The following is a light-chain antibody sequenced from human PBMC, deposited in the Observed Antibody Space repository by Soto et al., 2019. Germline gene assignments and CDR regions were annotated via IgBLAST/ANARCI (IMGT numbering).Light chain of an antibody. J-gene: IGKJ1*01. CDR3: QQYNNWPL. CDR1: QSVSSN. Sequence: EIGMTQSPATLSVSPGERATLSCRASQSVSSNLAWYQQKPGQAPRLLIYGASTRATGIPARFSGSGSGTEFTLTISSLQSEDFAVYYCQQYNNWPLFGQGTKVDI. V-gene: IGKV3-15*01. CDR2: GAS.